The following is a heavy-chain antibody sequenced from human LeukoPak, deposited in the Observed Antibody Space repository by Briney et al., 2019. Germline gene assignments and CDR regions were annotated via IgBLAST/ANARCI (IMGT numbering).Heavy chain of an antibody. V-gene: IGHV3-23*01. J-gene: IGHJ4*02. CDR3: AKDAGIAVAGIYTFDY. D-gene: IGHD6-19*01. CDR1: GFTFSSYA. Sequence: PGGSLRLSCAASGFTFSSYAMSWVRQAPGKGLEWVSAISGSGGSTYYADSVKGRFTISRDNSKNTLYLQMNSLRAEDTAVYYCAKDAGIAVAGIYTFDYWRQGTLVTVSS. CDR2: ISGSGGST.